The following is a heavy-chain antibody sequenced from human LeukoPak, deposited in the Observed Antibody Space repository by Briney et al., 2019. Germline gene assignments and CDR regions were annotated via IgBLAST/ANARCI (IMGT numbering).Heavy chain of an antibody. CDR2: ISGSGVNT. J-gene: IGHJ4*02. CDR3: ARGRGLPVRPPNEGFLDY. Sequence: GGSLRLSCAASGFTFSSYAMSWVRQAPGKGLEWVSGISGSGVNTYYANSVKGRFTISRDKFMNTLYLQMNSLRAEDTAVYYCARGRGLPVRPPNEGFLDYWGRGTLVTVPS. CDR1: GFTFSSYA. D-gene: IGHD6-6*01. V-gene: IGHV3-23*01.